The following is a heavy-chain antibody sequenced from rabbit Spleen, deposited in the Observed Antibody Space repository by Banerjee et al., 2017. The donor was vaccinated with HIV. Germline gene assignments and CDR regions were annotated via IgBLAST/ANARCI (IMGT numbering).Heavy chain of an antibody. CDR3: ARNYVNVFDP. J-gene: IGHJ2*01. CDR2: VDSGDGDT. CDR1: GFSFSNIYW. Sequence: EESGGDLVKPAGSLTLTCTASGFSFSNIYWICWVRQAPGKGLEWIACVDSGDGDTYYANWAKGRFTISKTSSTTVTLQMTSLTAADTATYFCARNYVNVFDPWGPGTLVTVS. V-gene: IGHV1S45*01. D-gene: IGHD1-1*01.